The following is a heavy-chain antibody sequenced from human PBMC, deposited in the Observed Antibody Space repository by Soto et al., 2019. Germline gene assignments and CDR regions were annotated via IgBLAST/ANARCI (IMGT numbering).Heavy chain of an antibody. J-gene: IGHJ5*01. V-gene: IGHV3-23*01. CDR2: ISASSGTI. CDR1: GFTFNKSL. Sequence: GGSLRLSCAASGFTFNKSLMTWVRQAPGKGLEWVSSISASSGTIYYADSVKGRFTISRDNSNNTLSLQLTSLRADDTAVYWFAKVTIDGYVLSWFDSWGQGTVVTVSS. D-gene: IGHD5-12*01. CDR3: AKVTIDGYVLSWFDS.